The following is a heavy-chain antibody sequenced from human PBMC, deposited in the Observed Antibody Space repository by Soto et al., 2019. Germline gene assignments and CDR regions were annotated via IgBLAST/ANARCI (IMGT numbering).Heavy chain of an antibody. J-gene: IGHJ4*01. CDR3: AKTGRGYTDYATHY. CDR2: ISYDGTTK. Sequence: PGGSLRLSCVVSGFTFGREAMHWVRQAPGKGLEWVALISYDGTTKYDTDSVKGRFTISRDNSKNTLYLHMDSLRPEDTAVYYCAKTGRGYTDYATHYRGEGPRVTVSS. D-gene: IGHD4-17*01. V-gene: IGHV3-30*18. CDR1: GFTFGREA.